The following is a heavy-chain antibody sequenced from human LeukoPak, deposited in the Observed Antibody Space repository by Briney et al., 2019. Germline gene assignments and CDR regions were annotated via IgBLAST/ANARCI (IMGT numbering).Heavy chain of an antibody. V-gene: IGHV4-39*07. CDR2: IYYSGST. Sequence: SETLSLTCTVSGGSISSSSYYWGWIRQPPGKGLEWIGSIYYSGSTYYNPSLKSRVTISVDTSKNQFSLKLSSVTAADTAVYYCARGQGYYYYYMDVWGKGTTVTISS. J-gene: IGHJ6*03. CDR1: GGSISSSSYY. CDR3: ARGQGYYYYYMDV.